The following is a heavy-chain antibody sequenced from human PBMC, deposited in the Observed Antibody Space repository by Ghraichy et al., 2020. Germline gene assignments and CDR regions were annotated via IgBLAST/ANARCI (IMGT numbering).Heavy chain of an antibody. CDR1: GFTFSDYY. D-gene: IGHD5-12*01. CDR3: ARDGVATIYSYYYGMDV. V-gene: IGHV3-11*01. J-gene: IGHJ6*02. CDR2: ISSSGSTI. Sequence: GGSLRLSCAASGFTFSDYYMSWIRQAPGKGLEWVSYISSSGSTIYYADSVKGRFTISRDNAKNSLYLQMNSLRAEDTAVYYCARDGVATIYSYYYGMDVWGQGTTVTVSS.